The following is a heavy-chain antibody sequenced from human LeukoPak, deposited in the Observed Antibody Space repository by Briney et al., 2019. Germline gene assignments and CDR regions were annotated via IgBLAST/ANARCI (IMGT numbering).Heavy chain of an antibody. V-gene: IGHV4-39*01. J-gene: IGHJ6*02. Sequence: SETLSLTCTVSGGSISSSNYYWGWIRQPPGKGLEWIGSIYYSGSTYYNPSLKSRVTISVDTSKNQFSLKLSSVTAAETAVYFCARRYLGYCSGDSCPLNYYGMDVWGQGTTVTVSS. D-gene: IGHD2-15*01. CDR3: ARRYLGYCSGDSCPLNYYGMDV. CDR1: GGSISSSNYY. CDR2: IYYSGST.